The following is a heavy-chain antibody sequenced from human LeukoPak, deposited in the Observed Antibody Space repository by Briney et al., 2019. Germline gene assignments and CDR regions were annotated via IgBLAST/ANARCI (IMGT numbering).Heavy chain of an antibody. V-gene: IGHV3-30*02. J-gene: IGHJ4*02. Sequence: GGSLRLSCAASGFMFSSYGMHWVRQAPGKGLEWVAFIRYDGTNKYYADPVKGRFTISRDNSKNTLYLQMNSLRAEDTAVYYCARDATTNPKEDFYFDYWGQGTLVTVSS. D-gene: IGHD1-26*01. CDR2: IRYDGTNK. CDR1: GFMFSSYG. CDR3: ARDATTNPKEDFYFDY.